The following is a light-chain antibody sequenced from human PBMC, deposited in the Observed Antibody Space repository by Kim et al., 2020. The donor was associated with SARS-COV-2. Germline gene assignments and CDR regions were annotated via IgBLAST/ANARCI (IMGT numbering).Light chain of an antibody. V-gene: IGLV1-47*01. J-gene: IGLJ1*01. Sequence: ELTQPPSASGTPGQRVTISCSGSSSNIGSNYVYWYQQLPGTAPKLLIYRNNQRPSGVSDRFSGSKSGTSASLAISGLRSEDEADYYCAAWDDSLSGYVFGTGTQLTVL. CDR2: RNN. CDR3: AAWDDSLSGYV. CDR1: SSNIGSNY.